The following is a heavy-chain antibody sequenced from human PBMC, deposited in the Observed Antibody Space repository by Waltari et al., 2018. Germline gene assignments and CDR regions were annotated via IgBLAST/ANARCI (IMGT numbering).Heavy chain of an antibody. J-gene: IGHJ4*02. Sequence: VQLVQSGAEVKKPGASVKVSCKASGYTFTSYDTNWVRQATGQGLEWMGWIIPIFGTANYEQKFQGRGTITTDESTSTAYMELSSLRSEDTAVYYCARSMDYGSGSYYFDYWGQGTLVTVSS. D-gene: IGHD3-10*01. CDR2: IIPIFGTA. CDR1: GYTFTSYD. CDR3: ARSMDYGSGSYYFDY. V-gene: IGHV1-69*01.